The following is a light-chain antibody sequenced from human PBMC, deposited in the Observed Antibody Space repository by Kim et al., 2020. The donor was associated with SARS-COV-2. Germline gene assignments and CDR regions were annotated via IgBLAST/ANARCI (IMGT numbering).Light chain of an antibody. J-gene: IGLJ1*01. CDR2: QNN. Sequence: PEPTATSTSSRYELGNKVGSCYQQQPGHSPVVVIYQNNQRPSGIPERFSGSNAGNTATLTISGTQAMDEADYYCQAWDSSTHNYVFGAGTKVTVL. CDR3: QAWDSSTHNYV. CDR1: ELGNKV. V-gene: IGLV3-1*01.